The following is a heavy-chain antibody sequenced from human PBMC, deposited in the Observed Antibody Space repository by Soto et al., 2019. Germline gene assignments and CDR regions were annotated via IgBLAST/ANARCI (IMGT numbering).Heavy chain of an antibody. CDR3: ARDTFSPKYSSGWYSWDFDL. D-gene: IGHD6-19*01. V-gene: IGHV1-18*01. J-gene: IGHJ2*01. CDR1: GYTFTSYG. CDR2: ISAYNGNT. Sequence: GASVKVSCKASGYTFTSYGISWVRQAPGQGLEWMGWISAYNGNTNYAQKLQGRVTMTTDTSTSTAYTELRSLRSDDTAVYYCARDTFSPKYSSGWYSWDFDLWGRGTLVTVSS.